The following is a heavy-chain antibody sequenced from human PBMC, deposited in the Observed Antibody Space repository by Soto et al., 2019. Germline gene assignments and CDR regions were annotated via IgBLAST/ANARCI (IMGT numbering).Heavy chain of an antibody. D-gene: IGHD6-6*01. Sequence: EVQLAESGGGLAQPGGSLRLSCAASGFTLSGYAMDWVRQAPGKGLEYVSGISSNGVGTYYTNSVQGRFTISRDNSKNTVYLQMGSLRPEDMAVYYCARRARPDFYYMDVWGKGTTVTVS. CDR3: ARRARPDFYYMDV. CDR1: GFTLSGYA. CDR2: ISSNGVGT. V-gene: IGHV3-64*01. J-gene: IGHJ6*03.